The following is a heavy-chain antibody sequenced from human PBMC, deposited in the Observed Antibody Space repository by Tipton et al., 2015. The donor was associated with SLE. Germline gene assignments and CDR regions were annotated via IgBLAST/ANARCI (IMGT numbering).Heavy chain of an antibody. J-gene: IGHJ4*02. CDR3: AKDPGWFDY. CDR1: GFTFSSYA. Sequence: SLRLSCAASGFTFSSYAMSWVRQAPGKGLEWVSVIYSGGSSTYYADSVKGRFTISRDNSKNTLYLQMNSLRAEDTAVYYCAKDPGWFDYWGQGTLVTVSS. V-gene: IGHV3-23*03. D-gene: IGHD2-15*01. CDR2: IYSGGSST.